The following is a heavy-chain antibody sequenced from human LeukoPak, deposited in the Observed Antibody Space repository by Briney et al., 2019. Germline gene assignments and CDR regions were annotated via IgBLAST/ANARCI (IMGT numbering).Heavy chain of an antibody. CDR1: GYTFTGYY. D-gene: IGHD5-24*01. J-gene: IGHJ4*02. V-gene: IGHV1-2*02. CDR3: ARAPSGDGNPPRAP. CDR2: INPNSGGT. Sequence: ASVKVSCKASGYTFTGYYMHWVRQAPGQGLEWMGWINPNSGGTNYGRVTMTRDTSISTAYMELSRLRSDDTAVYYCARAPSGDGNPPRAPGGQGTRVPVS.